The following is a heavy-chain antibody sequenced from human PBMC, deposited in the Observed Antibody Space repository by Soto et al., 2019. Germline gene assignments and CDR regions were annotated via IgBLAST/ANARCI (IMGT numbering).Heavy chain of an antibody. CDR3: ASWTTVTTERFDAFDI. CDR1: GGTFSRYA. CDR2: IIPIFGTA. J-gene: IGHJ3*02. D-gene: IGHD4-17*01. V-gene: IGHV1-69*13. Sequence: GASVKVACKASGGTFSRYAISWGRQAPGQGLEWMGGIIPIFGTANYAQKFQGRVTITADESTSTAYMELSSLRSEDTAVYYCASWTTVTTERFDAFDIWGQGTMVTVSS.